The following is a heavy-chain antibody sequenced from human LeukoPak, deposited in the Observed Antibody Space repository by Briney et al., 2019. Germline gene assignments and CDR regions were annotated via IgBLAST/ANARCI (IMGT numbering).Heavy chain of an antibody. J-gene: IGHJ4*02. CDR3: ARRYSSGVGVDY. Sequence: ASVKVSCKASGYTFTGYYMHWVRQAPGQGLEWMGWINPNSGGTNYEQKFQGRVTMTRDTSISTAYMELSRLRSDDTAVYYCARRYSSGVGVDYWGQGTLVTVSS. CDR2: INPNSGGT. CDR1: GYTFTGYY. D-gene: IGHD6-19*01. V-gene: IGHV1-2*02.